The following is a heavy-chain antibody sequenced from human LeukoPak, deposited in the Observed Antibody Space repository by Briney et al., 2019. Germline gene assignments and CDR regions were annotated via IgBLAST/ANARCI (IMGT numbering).Heavy chain of an antibody. J-gene: IGHJ4*02. Sequence: GGSLRLSCAASGFTFSGYWMSWVRQAPGKGLEWVANIKQDGSEKYYVDSVKGRFTISRDNAKNSLYLQMNSLRAEDTAVYYCARDPLSGPGFWGQGTLVTVSS. CDR2: IKQDGSEK. CDR1: GFTFSGYW. V-gene: IGHV3-7*01. D-gene: IGHD3-10*01. CDR3: ARDPLSGPGF.